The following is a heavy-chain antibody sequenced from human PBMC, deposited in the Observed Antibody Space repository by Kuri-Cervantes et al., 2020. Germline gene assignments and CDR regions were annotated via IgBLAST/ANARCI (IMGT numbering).Heavy chain of an antibody. CDR2: INPSGGST. Sequence: ASVKVSCKASGYTFTSYYMHWVRQAPGQGLEWMGIINPSGGSTSYAQKFQGRVTMTRDTSTSTAYMELSSLRSEDTAVYYCARLYPIVVVPAAIYGMDVWGQGTTVTVSS. CDR3: ARLYPIVVVPAAIYGMDV. D-gene: IGHD2-2*01. V-gene: IGHV1-46*01. J-gene: IGHJ6*02. CDR1: GYTFTSYY.